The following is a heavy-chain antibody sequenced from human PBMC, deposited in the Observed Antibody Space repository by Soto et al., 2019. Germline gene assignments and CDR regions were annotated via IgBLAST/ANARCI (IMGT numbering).Heavy chain of an antibody. D-gene: IGHD1-26*01. CDR2: IIPIFGTA. CDR1: GGTFSSYA. Sequence: SVKVSCKASGGTFSSYAISWVRQAPGQGLEWMGGIIPIFGTANYAQKFQGRVTITADESTSTAYMELSSLRSEDTAVYYCARDGRGATVDAFDIWGQGTMVTVSS. CDR3: ARDGRGATVDAFDI. V-gene: IGHV1-69*13. J-gene: IGHJ3*02.